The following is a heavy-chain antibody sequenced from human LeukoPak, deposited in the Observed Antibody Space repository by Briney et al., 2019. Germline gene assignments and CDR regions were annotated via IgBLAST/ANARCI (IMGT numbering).Heavy chain of an antibody. J-gene: IGHJ3*01. CDR3: ARGNPNRNALDL. D-gene: IGHD1-14*01. CDR2: ISNSGSTI. Sequence: QPGGSLRLSCAASGFTFSSYSMNWVRQAPGKGLEWVSYISNSGSTIYYADSVKGRFTISRDNAKNSLYLQMNSLRAEDTAVYYCARGNPNRNALDLWGQGTMVTISS. V-gene: IGHV3-48*01. CDR1: GFTFSSYS.